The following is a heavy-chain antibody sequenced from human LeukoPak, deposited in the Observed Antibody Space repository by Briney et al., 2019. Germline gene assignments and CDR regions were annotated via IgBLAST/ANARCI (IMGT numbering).Heavy chain of an antibody. CDR3: ATDAYSSSSWFDS. J-gene: IGHJ5*01. CDR2: ISYDGSNK. CDR1: GFTFSSYG. Sequence: PGRSLRLSCAASGFTFSSYGMHWVRQAPGKGLEWVAVISYDGSNKYYADSVKGRFTISRDNSKNTLYLQMNSLRAEDTAVYYCATDAYSSSSWFDSWGQGTLVTVSS. D-gene: IGHD6-6*01. V-gene: IGHV3-30*03.